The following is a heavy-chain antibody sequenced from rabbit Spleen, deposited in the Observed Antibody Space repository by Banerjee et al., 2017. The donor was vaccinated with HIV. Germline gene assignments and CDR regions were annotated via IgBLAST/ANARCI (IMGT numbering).Heavy chain of an antibody. J-gene: IGHJ4*01. CDR3: TRNFDL. CDR1: GFSFSSSDY. V-gene: IGHV1S40*01. Sequence: QSLEESGGDLVQPEGSLTLTCTASGFSFSSSDYMCWVRQAPGKGLEWIACIYAGSGSTYYANWAKGRFTISKTSSTTVTLQMTSLTAADTATYFCTRNFDLWGQGTLVTVS. CDR2: IYAGSGST.